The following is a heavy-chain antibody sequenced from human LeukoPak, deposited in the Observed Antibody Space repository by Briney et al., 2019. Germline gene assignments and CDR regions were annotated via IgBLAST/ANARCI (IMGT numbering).Heavy chain of an antibody. Sequence: ASVKVSCKASGYTFTSYVISWVRQAPEQGLEWMGWISAYNGDTNYAQKVQGRVTMTTDTSTTTAYMELRSLGSDDTAVYYCARGGGDFWSGYYPYYYYGMDVWGQGTTVTVSS. CDR1: GYTFTSYV. V-gene: IGHV1-18*01. CDR2: ISAYNGDT. D-gene: IGHD3-3*01. J-gene: IGHJ6*02. CDR3: ARGGGDFWSGYYPYYYYGMDV.